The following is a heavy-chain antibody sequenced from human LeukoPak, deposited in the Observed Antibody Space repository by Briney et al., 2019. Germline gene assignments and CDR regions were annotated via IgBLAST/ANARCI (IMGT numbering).Heavy chain of an antibody. V-gene: IGHV4-34*01. Sequence: GSLRLSCAASGFTFSSYEMNWVRQPPGKGLEWIGEINHGGSTNYNPSLKSRVTISVDTSKNQFSLKLSSVTAADTAVYYCARPKRYYYGSGSSHTRGPFDYWGQGTLVTVSS. D-gene: IGHD3-10*01. J-gene: IGHJ4*02. CDR3: ARPKRYYYGSGSSHTRGPFDY. CDR2: INHGGST. CDR1: GFTFSSYE.